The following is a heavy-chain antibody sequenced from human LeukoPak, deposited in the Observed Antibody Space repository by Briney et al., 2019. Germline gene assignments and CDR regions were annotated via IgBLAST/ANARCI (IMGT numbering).Heavy chain of an antibody. J-gene: IGHJ4*02. D-gene: IGHD3-10*01. CDR2: INHSGGT. Sequence: SETLSLTCTVSGGFISSSSYYWGWIRQPPVKGLEWIGEINHSGGTNYNPSLKSRVTISVDTSKKQFSLKLSSVTAADTAVYYCARGVDYYGVWGQGTLVTVSS. CDR3: ARGVDYYGV. V-gene: IGHV4-39*07. CDR1: GGFISSSSYY.